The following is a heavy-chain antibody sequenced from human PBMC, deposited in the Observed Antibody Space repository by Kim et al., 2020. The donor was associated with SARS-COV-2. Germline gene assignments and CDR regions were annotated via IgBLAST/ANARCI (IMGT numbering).Heavy chain of an antibody. J-gene: IGHJ6*02. CDR1: GDSISSFF. D-gene: IGHD1-1*01. CDR3: ARGTGKVLNYGMDV. CDR2: IHYKGTT. V-gene: IGHV4-59*01. Sequence: SETLSLTCGVSGDSISSFFWTWIRQPPGKGLEWIGNIHYKGTTNYNPSLENRLTFAVDTSKRQFSLKLRSVTAADTATYYCARGTGKVLNYGMDVWGQGTTVIVSS.